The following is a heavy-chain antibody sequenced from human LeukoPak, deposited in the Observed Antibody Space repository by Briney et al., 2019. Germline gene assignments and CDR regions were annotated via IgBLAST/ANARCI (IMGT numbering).Heavy chain of an antibody. CDR2: IYYSGST. V-gene: IGHV4-31*03. CDR3: ASGQTLLWFGEL. Sequence: ASQTLSLTCTVSGGSISSGGYYWSWIRQHPGKGLEWIVYIYYSGSTYYNPSLKSRVTISVDTSKNQFSLKLSSVTAADTAVYYRASGQTLLWFGELWGRGTLVTVSS. J-gene: IGHJ2*01. CDR1: GGSISSGGYY. D-gene: IGHD3-10*01.